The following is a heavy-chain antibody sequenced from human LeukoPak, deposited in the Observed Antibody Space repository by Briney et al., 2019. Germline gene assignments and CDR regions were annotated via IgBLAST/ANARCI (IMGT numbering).Heavy chain of an antibody. Sequence: GGSLRLSCAASGSTFSSYAMSWVRQAPGKGLEWVSAISGSGGSTYYADSVKGRFTISRDNSKNTLYLQMNSLRAEDTAVYYCAEPEGGYYDIRPDWGQGTLVTVSS. J-gene: IGHJ4*02. V-gene: IGHV3-23*01. D-gene: IGHD3-22*01. CDR3: AEPEGGYYDIRPD. CDR2: ISGSGGST. CDR1: GSTFSSYA.